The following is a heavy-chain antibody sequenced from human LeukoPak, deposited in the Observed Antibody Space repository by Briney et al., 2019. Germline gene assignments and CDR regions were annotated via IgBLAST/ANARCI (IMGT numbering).Heavy chain of an antibody. CDR1: GFTFSDYY. D-gene: IGHD3-22*01. J-gene: IGHJ4*02. CDR2: ISSSGSII. V-gene: IGHV3-11*01. CDR3: ARVLYYYDSSGYYAPFDY. Sequence: GGSLRLSCAASGFTFSDYYMSWIRQAPGKGLEWVSYISSSGSIIYYADSVKGRFTISRDNAKNSLYLQMNSLRAEDTAVYYCARVLYYYDSSGYYAPFDYWGQGTLVTVSS.